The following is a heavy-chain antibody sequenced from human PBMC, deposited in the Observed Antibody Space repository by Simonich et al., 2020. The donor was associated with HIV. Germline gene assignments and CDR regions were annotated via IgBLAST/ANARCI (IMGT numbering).Heavy chain of an antibody. D-gene: IGHD2-15*01. CDR3: TTSYCSGGTCYWYFDL. V-gene: IGHV4-34*01. CDR2: INHSGST. Sequence: QVQLQQWGAGLLKPSETLSLTCAIYGGSFRGNYGSWIRQPPGKGLGRIGEINHSGSTNYNPSLESRVTISLDTSKNHFSLKLNSVTAADTAVYYCTTSYCSGGTCYWYFDLWGRGTLVTVSS. J-gene: IGHJ2*01. CDR1: GGSFRGNY.